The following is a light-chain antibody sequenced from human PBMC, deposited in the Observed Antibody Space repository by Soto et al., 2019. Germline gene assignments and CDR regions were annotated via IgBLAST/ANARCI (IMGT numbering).Light chain of an antibody. V-gene: IGLV4-69*01. CDR3: QPWGTGIRV. CDR2: LNSDGSH. J-gene: IGLJ3*02. Sequence: QSVLTQSPSASASLGASVKLTCTLSSGHSSYAIAWHQQQPEKGPRYLMKLNSDGSHSKGDGIPDRFSGSSSGAERYLTISSLQSEDEADYYCQPWGTGIRVFGGVTQLTVL. CDR1: SGHSSYA.